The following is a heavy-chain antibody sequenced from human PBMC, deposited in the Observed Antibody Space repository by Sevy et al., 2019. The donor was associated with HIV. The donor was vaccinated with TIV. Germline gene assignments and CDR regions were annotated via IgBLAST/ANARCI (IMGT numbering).Heavy chain of an antibody. CDR1: GFTFSSYG. CDR3: ARDKLPPVMVTMVRGALSYFFDY. J-gene: IGHJ4*02. V-gene: IGHV3-33*01. D-gene: IGHD3-10*01. Sequence: GGSLRLSCAASGFTFSSYGMHWVRQAPDKGLEWVAVIWYDGTNKYHADSVKGRFTISRDNSKNTLYLQMSSLRAEDTAVYYGARDKLPPVMVTMVRGALSYFFDYWGQGTLVTVSS. CDR2: IWYDGTNK.